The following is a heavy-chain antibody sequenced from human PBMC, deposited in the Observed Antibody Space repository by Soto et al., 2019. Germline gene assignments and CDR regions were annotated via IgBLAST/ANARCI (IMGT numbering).Heavy chain of an antibody. V-gene: IGHV3-30-3*01. D-gene: IGHD6-19*01. J-gene: IGHJ4*02. Sequence: GGSLRLSCAASGFTFSSYAMHWVRQAPGKGLEWVAVISYDGSNKYYADSVKGRFTISRDNSKNTLYLQMNSLRAEDTAVYYCASSSGWYVPPEFDYWGQGTLVTVSS. CDR2: ISYDGSNK. CDR3: ASSSGWYVPPEFDY. CDR1: GFTFSSYA.